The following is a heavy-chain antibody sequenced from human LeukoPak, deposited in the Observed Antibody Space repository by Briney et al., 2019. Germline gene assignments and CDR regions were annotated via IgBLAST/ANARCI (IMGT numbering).Heavy chain of an antibody. V-gene: IGHV5-51*01. CDR3: ARPGRSDYGFDV. Sequence: GESLKISCKGSGYSFSTVWIAWVRQMPGKGLEWMGIIYPADSDTRYSPSFQGQVTISADKSITTAYLQWSSLKASDTAIYYCARPGRSDYGFDVWGQGTTVTVSS. J-gene: IGHJ6*02. CDR2: IYPADSDT. CDR1: GYSFSTVW.